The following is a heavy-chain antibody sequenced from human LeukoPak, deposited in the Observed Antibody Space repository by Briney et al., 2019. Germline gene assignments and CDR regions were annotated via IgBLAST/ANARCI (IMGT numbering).Heavy chain of an antibody. J-gene: IGHJ5*02. CDR2: IYYSGST. CDR1: GGSISSYY. Sequence: PFETLSVTRTVSGGSISSYYWSWIRQPPGKGLEWIGYIYYSGSTNYNPSLKSRVTISVDTSKIQFSLKLSSVTAADTAVYYCARDYGDYGGWFDPWGESTVDPVSS. V-gene: IGHV4-59*12. CDR3: ARDYGDYGGWFDP. D-gene: IGHD4-17*01.